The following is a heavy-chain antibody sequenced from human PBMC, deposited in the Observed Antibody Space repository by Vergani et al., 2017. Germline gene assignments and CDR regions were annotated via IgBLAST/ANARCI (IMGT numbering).Heavy chain of an antibody. CDR3: ATAGAAYRRCLRCYDFFEY. J-gene: IGHJ4*02. CDR2: TRYDGIVE. D-gene: IGHD3-3*01. Sequence: QVQLVESGGGVVQPGGSLRLPCAASGFTFTNYGMHWVRQAPGKGLEWVAFTRYDGIVEYYGNSVRGRFTISRDNSKNTLYLQMNRLRPEDTAVYYFATAGAAYRRCLRCYDFFEYWGQGTLVTVAS. CDR1: GFTFTNYG. V-gene: IGHV3-30*02.